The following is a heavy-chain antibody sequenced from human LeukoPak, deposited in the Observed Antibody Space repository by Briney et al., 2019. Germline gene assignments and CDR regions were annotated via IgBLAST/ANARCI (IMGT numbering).Heavy chain of an antibody. D-gene: IGHD5-24*01. V-gene: IGHV1-69*06. J-gene: IGHJ4*02. Sequence: ASVKVSCKASGGTFISYAISWVRQAPGQGLEWMGGIIPIFGTANYAQKFQGRVTITADKSTSTAYMELSSLRSEDTAVYYCARGPEGEMATITSFDYWGQGTLVTVSS. CDR1: GGTFISYA. CDR3: ARGPEGEMATITSFDY. CDR2: IIPIFGTA.